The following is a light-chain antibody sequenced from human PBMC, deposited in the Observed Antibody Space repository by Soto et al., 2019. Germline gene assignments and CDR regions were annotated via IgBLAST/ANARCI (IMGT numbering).Light chain of an antibody. CDR3: QHYSAYPWT. CDR2: GAS. V-gene: IGKV3-15*01. J-gene: IGKJ1*01. Sequence: EIVMTQSPATLSVSPGERATLSCRASQGVSSNLAWYQQKPGQTPRLLIYGASTRATGVPARFSGSGSGTEFTLTISSLQSEDFASYYCQHYSAYPWTFGQGTKVDI. CDR1: QGVSSN.